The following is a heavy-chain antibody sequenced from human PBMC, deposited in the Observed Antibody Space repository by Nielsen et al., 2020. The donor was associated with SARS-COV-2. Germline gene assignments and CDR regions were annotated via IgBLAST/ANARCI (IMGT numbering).Heavy chain of an antibody. CDR3: ARDNGGYFGH. J-gene: IGHJ3*01. Sequence: GESLKISCEASGFIFSSHWMHWVRQAPGKGLEWVAVISYDGSNKYYADSVKGRFTISRDNSKNTLYLQMNSLRAEDTAVYYCARDNGGYFGHWGQGTMVTVSS. D-gene: IGHD2-21*02. V-gene: IGHV3-30-3*01. CDR2: ISYDGSNK. CDR1: GFIFSSHW.